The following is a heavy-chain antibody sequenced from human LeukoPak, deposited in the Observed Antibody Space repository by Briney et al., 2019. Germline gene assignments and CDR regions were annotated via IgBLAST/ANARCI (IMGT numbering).Heavy chain of an antibody. CDR2: ISGSAAYR. D-gene: IGHD3-10*01. J-gene: IGHJ4*02. CDR1: GFSFSDFV. V-gene: IGHV3-23*01. CDR3: ARGAHSSGPYSVPTY. Sequence: GGSLRLSCAASGFSFSDFVMSWVRQAPGKGLEWLSDISGSAAYRDYADSVEGRFTISRDNSQSTLYLQMNSLRAEDTALYYCARGAHSSGPYSVPTYWGQGTLVTVSS.